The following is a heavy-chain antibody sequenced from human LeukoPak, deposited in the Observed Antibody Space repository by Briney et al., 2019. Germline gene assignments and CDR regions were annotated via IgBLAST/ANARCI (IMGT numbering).Heavy chain of an antibody. D-gene: IGHD3-3*01. CDR2: ISGGGGST. V-gene: IGHV3-23*01. CDR3: AKDRTYYDFWSGQGGFDY. CDR1: GFTFSSYA. Sequence: TGGSLRLSCAASGFTFSSYAMSWVRQAPGKGLEWVSAISGGGGSTYYADSVKGRFTISRDNSKNTLYLQMNSLRAEDTAVYYCAKDRTYYDFWSGQGGFDYWGLGTLLTVSS. J-gene: IGHJ4*02.